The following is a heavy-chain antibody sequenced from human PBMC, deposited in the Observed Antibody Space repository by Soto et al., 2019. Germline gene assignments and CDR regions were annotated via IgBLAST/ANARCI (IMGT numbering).Heavy chain of an antibody. J-gene: IGHJ5*02. CDR1: GYTFTAYG. CDR3: ASRGYDFWSGLDP. CDR2: INTGNGHT. V-gene: IGHV1-3*04. D-gene: IGHD3-3*01. Sequence: ASVKVSCRASGYTFTAYGIHWVRQAPGQRLEWMGWINTGNGHTKYSQKFQGRVTITRDTSARTAYMELNSLRSEDTAVYYCASRGYDFWSGLDPWGQGTLVTVSS.